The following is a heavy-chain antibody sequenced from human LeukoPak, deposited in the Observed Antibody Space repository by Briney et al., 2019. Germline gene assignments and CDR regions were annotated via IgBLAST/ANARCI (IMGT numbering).Heavy chain of an antibody. Sequence: TSETLSLTCAVYGGSFSGYYWSWIRQPPGKGLEWIGETNHSGSTNYNPSLKSRVTISVDTSKNQFSLKLSSVTAADTAVYYCARDGYYYDSRGYFQHWGQGTLVTVSS. CDR2: TNHSGST. V-gene: IGHV4-34*01. J-gene: IGHJ1*01. D-gene: IGHD3-22*01. CDR1: GGSFSGYY. CDR3: ARDGYYYDSRGYFQH.